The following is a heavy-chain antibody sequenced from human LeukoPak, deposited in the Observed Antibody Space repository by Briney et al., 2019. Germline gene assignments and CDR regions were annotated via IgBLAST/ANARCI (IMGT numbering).Heavy chain of an antibody. J-gene: IGHJ4*02. CDR2: IKQDGTDK. CDR1: GFTFSSYW. Sequence: GGSLRLSCAASGFTFSSYWMSWVRQAPGKGLEWVATIKQDGTDKYYVDSVKGRFTISRDNAKNSLYLQMNSLRDEDTSVYYCAIRRPFYFENWGRGTLVTVSS. V-gene: IGHV3-7*01. CDR3: AIRRPFYFEN.